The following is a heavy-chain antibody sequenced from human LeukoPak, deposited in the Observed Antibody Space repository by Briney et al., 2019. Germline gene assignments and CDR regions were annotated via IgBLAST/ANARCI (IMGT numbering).Heavy chain of an antibody. Sequence: GGSLRLSCAASGFTFSSYAMSWVRQAPGKGLEWVSAISGSGGSAYYADSVKGRFTISRDNSKNTLYLQMNSLRAEDTAVYYCAKDLRGYNYGFYFDYWGQGTLVTVSS. V-gene: IGHV3-23*01. CDR1: GFTFSSYA. J-gene: IGHJ4*02. D-gene: IGHD5-18*01. CDR2: ISGSGGSA. CDR3: AKDLRGYNYGFYFDY.